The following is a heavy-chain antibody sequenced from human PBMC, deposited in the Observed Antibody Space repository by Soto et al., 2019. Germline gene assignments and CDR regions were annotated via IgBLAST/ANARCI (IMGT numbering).Heavy chain of an antibody. J-gene: IGHJ6*03. Sequence: SQTLSLTCVISGDSVSSNRAAWNWIRQSPSRGLEWLGRTYYRSRWYNDYGVSVRSRITVNADTSKNQFSLHLNSVTPEARALYFCAETGSLQGYYRTVWEKGTKPPVS. CDR2: TYYRSRWYN. V-gene: IGHV6-1*01. CDR1: GDSVSSNRAA. CDR3: AETGSLQGYYRTV. D-gene: IGHD3-9*01.